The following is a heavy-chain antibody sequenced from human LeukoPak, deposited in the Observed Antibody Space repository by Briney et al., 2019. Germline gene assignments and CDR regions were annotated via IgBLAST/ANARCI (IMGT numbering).Heavy chain of an antibody. CDR3: ARDLGMGTVTAPDY. CDR1: GYTFTGYY. J-gene: IGHJ4*02. D-gene: IGHD4-17*01. Sequence: GASVKVSCKASGYTFTGYYMHWVRQAPGQGLEWMGWINPNSGGTNYAQKFQGRVTMTRDTSISTAYMELSRLRSDDTAVYYCARDLGMGTVTAPDYWGQGTLVTVSS. CDR2: INPNSGGT. V-gene: IGHV1-2*02.